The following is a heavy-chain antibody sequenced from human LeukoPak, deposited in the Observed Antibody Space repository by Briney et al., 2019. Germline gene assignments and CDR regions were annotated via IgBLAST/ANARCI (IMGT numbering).Heavy chain of an antibody. D-gene: IGHD5-12*01. Sequence: SETLSLTCAVYGGSFSGYYWSWIRQPPGKGLEWIGEINHSGSTNYNPSLKSRVTISVDTSKNQFSLKLSSVTAADTAVYYCARVAVPAAIPEYSGYDYYYFDYWGQGTLVTVSS. V-gene: IGHV4-34*01. CDR2: INHSGST. J-gene: IGHJ4*02. CDR3: ARVAVPAAIPEYSGYDYYYFDY. CDR1: GGSFSGYY.